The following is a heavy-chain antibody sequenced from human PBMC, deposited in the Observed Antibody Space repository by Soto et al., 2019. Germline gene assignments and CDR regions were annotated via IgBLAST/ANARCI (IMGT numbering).Heavy chain of an antibody. J-gene: IGHJ4*02. CDR1: GFTFSSYS. Sequence: GGSLRLSCAASGFTFSSYSMNWVRQAPGKGLEWVSSISSSSYIYYADSVKGRFTISRDNAKNSLYLQMNSLRAEDTAVYYCARDYYYDSSGYQYWGQGTLVTSPQ. CDR3: ARDYYYDSSGYQY. CDR2: ISSSSYI. V-gene: IGHV3-21*01. D-gene: IGHD3-22*01.